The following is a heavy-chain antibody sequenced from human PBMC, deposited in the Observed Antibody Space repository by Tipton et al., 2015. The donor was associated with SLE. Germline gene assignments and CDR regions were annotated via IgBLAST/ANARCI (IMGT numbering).Heavy chain of an antibody. CDR3: ARSTSEGYYYYYMDV. CDR2: ISSSSSYT. Sequence: SLRLSCAASGFTFSDYYMSWIRQAPGKGLEWVSYISSSSSYTNYADSVKGRFTISRDNAKNSLYLQMNSLRAEDTAVYYCARSTSEGYYYYYMDVWGKGTTVTVSS. CDR1: GFTFSDYY. J-gene: IGHJ6*03. V-gene: IGHV3-11*03.